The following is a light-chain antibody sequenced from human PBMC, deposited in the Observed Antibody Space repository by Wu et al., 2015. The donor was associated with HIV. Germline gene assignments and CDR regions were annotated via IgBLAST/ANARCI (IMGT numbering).Light chain of an antibody. Sequence: DIQLTQSPSFLSAFVGDRVTIACRASQAISSYLAWYQQKPGNAPKLLIYAASRLQSGVPSRFSGSGSETEFTLTISSLQAEDFATYYCQRGITFGQGTRLEI. CDR3: QRGIT. J-gene: IGKJ5*01. CDR1: QAISSY. V-gene: IGKV1-9*01. CDR2: AAS.